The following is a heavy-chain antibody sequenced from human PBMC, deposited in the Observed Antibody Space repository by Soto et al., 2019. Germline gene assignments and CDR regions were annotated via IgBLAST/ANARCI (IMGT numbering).Heavy chain of an antibody. D-gene: IGHD3-10*01. CDR2: ISYDGSNK. Sequence: GGSLRLSCAASGFTFSSYGMHWVRQAPGKGLEWVAVISYDGSNKYYADSVKGRFTIARDNSKNTLYLQMNSLRAEDTAVYYCAKGTFGSGSLDYWGQGTLVTVSS. J-gene: IGHJ4*02. CDR3: AKGTFGSGSLDY. CDR1: GFTFSSYG. V-gene: IGHV3-30*18.